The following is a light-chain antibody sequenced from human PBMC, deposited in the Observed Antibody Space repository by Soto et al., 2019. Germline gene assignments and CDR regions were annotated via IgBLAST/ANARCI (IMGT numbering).Light chain of an antibody. CDR2: GAS. V-gene: IGKV3-20*01. J-gene: IGKJ1*01. CDR1: QSVSSSY. CDR3: QQYGSSPLWT. Sequence: DIVLTQSPGTLSLSPGERATLSCRASQSVSSSYLAWYQQKPGQAPRLLIYGASSRATGIPDRLSGSGSGTDFTLTISRLEPEDFGVYYCQQYGSSPLWTFGQGTKVEFK.